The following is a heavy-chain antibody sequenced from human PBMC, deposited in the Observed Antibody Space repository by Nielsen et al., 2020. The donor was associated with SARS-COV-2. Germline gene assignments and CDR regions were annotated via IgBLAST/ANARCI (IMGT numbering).Heavy chain of an antibody. J-gene: IGHJ4*02. V-gene: IGHV1-3*01. CDR3: ARAREGLSYFDY. CDR1: GYTFTGYY. Sequence: ASVKVSCKASGYTFTGYYMHWVRQAPGQGLEWMGWINAGNGNTKYSQKFQGRVTITRDTSASTAYMELSSLRSEDTAVYYCARAREGLSYFDYWGQGTLVTVSS. CDR2: INAGNGNT. D-gene: IGHD3-10*01.